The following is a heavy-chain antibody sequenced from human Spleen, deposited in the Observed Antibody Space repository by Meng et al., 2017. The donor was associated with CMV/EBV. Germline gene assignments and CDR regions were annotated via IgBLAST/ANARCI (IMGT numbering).Heavy chain of an antibody. V-gene: IGHV1-69*10. Sequence: YGISWVRQDPGQGLEWMGGIIPILGITSYAQRFQGRVTINADKSTSTAYMELSSLRSEDTAMYYCARIERRRILKYCGSDCSTTDYWGQGTLVTVSS. J-gene: IGHJ4*02. D-gene: IGHD2-21*02. CDR3: ARIERRRILKYCGSDCSTTDY. CDR2: IIPILGIT. CDR1: YG.